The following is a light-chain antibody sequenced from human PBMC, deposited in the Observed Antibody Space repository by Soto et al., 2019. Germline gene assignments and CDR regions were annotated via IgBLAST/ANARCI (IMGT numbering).Light chain of an antibody. V-gene: IGKV3-11*01. CDR1: QSVSTY. CDR3: QQRSNWPLT. Sequence: EFVLTQSPATLSLSPGERATLSCRASQSVSTYLAWYQQKPGQAPRLLIYDTSNRATGIPARFSGSGSGTDFTLTISSLEPEDFAVYYCQQRSNWPLTFGGGTKVELK. CDR2: DTS. J-gene: IGKJ4*01.